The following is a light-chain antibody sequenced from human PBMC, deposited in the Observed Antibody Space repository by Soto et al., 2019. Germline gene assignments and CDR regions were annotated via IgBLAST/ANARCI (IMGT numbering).Light chain of an antibody. Sequence: DIQMTQSPASLSASVGDRVTITCRASQTISSYLNWYQKKPGKAPTLLIYAASTLQSGVPSRFSGSRSGTDFTLTISSLQPEDFASYYCQQSSRTPLTFGQGTKVEIK. CDR2: AAS. J-gene: IGKJ1*01. CDR3: QQSSRTPLT. V-gene: IGKV1-39*01. CDR1: QTISSY.